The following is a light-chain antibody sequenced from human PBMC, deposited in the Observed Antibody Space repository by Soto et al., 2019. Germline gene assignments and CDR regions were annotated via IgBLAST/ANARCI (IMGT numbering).Light chain of an antibody. Sequence: QSALTQPASVSGSPGQSITISCTGTRSDIGGYNYVSWYQHHPGKAPKLRIYEVSNRPSGVSNRFSGSKSDNTASVTISGLQAEDEADYYCSSYMSGGWVFGGGTKLTVL. CDR3: SSYMSGGWV. J-gene: IGLJ3*02. V-gene: IGLV2-14*01. CDR2: EVS. CDR1: RSDIGGYNY.